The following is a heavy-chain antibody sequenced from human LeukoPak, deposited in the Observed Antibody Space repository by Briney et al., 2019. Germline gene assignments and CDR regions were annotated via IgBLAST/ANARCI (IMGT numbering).Heavy chain of an antibody. J-gene: IGHJ4*02. CDR3: TRHPGGNDAHRFDY. D-gene: IGHD4-23*01. Sequence: SETLSLTCTVSGGSLTNYFWSWIQQPPGTGLEWIGYVHSSGSPHYNPSFESRVTTSVDTSKNQFSLNLNSVTAADTAVYYCTRHPGGNDAHRFDYWGQGLLVTVSS. V-gene: IGHV4-59*08. CDR1: GGSLTNYF. CDR2: VHSSGSP.